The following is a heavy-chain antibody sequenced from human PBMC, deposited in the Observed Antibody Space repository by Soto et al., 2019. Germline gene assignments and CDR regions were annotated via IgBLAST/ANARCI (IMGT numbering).Heavy chain of an antibody. CDR1: GGSISSGGYS. Sequence: SETLSLTCAVSGGSISSGGYSWSWIRQPPGKGLEWIGYNYHSGSTYYNPSLKGRVTISVDRSKNQFSLKLSSVTAADTAVYYCARYRIVLMVYAIGWFDPWGQGTLVTVSS. CDR3: ARYRIVLMVYAIGWFDP. D-gene: IGHD2-8*01. J-gene: IGHJ5*02. CDR2: NYHSGST. V-gene: IGHV4-30-2*01.